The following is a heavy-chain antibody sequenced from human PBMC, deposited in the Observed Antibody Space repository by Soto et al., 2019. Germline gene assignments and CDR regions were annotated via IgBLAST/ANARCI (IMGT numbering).Heavy chain of an antibody. D-gene: IGHD1-26*01. CDR1: GGTLSSYA. J-gene: IGHJ3*02. CDR3: RLVGATVDAFDI. V-gene: IGHV1-69*12. Sequence: QVQLVQSGAEVKKPGSSVKVSCKASGGTLSSYAISWVRQAPGQGLEWMGGIIPIFGTANYAQKFQGRVTITADESTSTAYMELSSLRSEDTAVYYCRLVGATVDAFDIWGQGTMVTVSS. CDR2: IIPIFGTA.